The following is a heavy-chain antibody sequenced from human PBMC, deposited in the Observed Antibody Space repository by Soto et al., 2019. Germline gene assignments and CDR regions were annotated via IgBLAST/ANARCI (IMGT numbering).Heavy chain of an antibody. CDR1: GYTFTSYG. Sequence: ASVKVSCKASGYTFTSYGISWVRQAPGQGLEWMGWISAYNGNTNYAQKLQGRVTMTTDTSTSTAYMELRSLRSDDTAVYYCARVMVGSGSYYFNYYYYYGMDVWGQGTTVTVSS. CDR3: ARVMVGSGSYYFNYYYYYGMDV. CDR2: ISAYNGNT. J-gene: IGHJ6*02. D-gene: IGHD3-10*01. V-gene: IGHV1-18*01.